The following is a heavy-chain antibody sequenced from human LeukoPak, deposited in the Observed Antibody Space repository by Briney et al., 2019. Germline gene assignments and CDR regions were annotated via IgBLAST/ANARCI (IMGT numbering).Heavy chain of an antibody. CDR1: GVSLNGYY. CDR3: ARHPLQQWLVRSDYYYYYMDV. J-gene: IGHJ6*03. CDR2: INHSGRT. D-gene: IGHD6-19*01. V-gene: IGHV4-34*01. Sequence: SETLSLTCAVSGVSLNGYYWGWIRQTPGKGLEWIGEINHSGRTNYNPSLKSRVTISIDTSKKQFSLKLSSVTAADTAVYYCARHPLQQWLVRSDYYYYYMDVWGKGPRSPSP.